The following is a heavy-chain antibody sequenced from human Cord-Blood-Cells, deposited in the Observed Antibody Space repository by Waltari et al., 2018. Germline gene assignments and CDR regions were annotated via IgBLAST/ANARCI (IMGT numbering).Heavy chain of an antibody. CDR1: VGSISRHH. D-gene: IGHD1-26*01. V-gene: IGHV4-59*11. CDR2: IYYSGST. J-gene: IGHJ3*02. Sequence: QVQLQESGPGLVKPSEPLSLTCTVPVGSISRHHWSWIRPPPGQGLEWIGYIYYSGSTNYNPSLKSRVTISVDTSKNQFSLKLSSVTAADTAVYYCARDSPAVAHYSAFDIWGQGTMVTVSS. CDR3: ARDSPAVAHYSAFDI.